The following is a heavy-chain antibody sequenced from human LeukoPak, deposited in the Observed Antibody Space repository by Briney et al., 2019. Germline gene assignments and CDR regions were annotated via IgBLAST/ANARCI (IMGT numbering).Heavy chain of an antibody. D-gene: IGHD2-21*02. J-gene: IGHJ5*02. V-gene: IGHV1-69*13. CDR2: IIPIFGTA. Sequence: SVKVSCKASGGTFSSYAISWVRQAPGQGLEWMGGIIPIFGTANYAQKFQGRVTITADESTSTAYMELSSLRPEDTAVYYCARRAVCGGDCYSRWFDPWGQGTLVTVSS. CDR3: ARRAVCGGDCYSRWFDP. CDR1: GGTFSSYA.